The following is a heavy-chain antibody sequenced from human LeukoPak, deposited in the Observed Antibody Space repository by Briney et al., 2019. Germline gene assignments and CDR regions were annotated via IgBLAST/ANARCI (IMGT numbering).Heavy chain of an antibody. V-gene: IGHV3-21*01. CDR2: ISSSGSYI. CDR3: ARSLYGGNSGEDY. CDR1: GFTFSSYS. J-gene: IGHJ4*02. D-gene: IGHD4-23*01. Sequence: GSLRLSCAASGFTFSSYSMSWVRQAPGKGLEWVSSISSSGSYIYYADSMKGRFTISRDNAKNSLYLQMNSLRAGDTAVYYCARSLYGGNSGEDYWGQGTLVTVSS.